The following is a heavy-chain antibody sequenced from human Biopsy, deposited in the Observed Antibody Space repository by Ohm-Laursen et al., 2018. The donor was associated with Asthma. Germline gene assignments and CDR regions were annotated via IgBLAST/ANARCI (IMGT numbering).Heavy chain of an antibody. CDR2: IMTVFGTT. CDR3: ARCQVGYSSGWSLLLKKIYYSGMDV. V-gene: IGHV1-69*01. CDR1: GGTFSNFA. Sequence: SSVTVSCKAPGGTFSNFAISWVRQAPGQGLEWLGGIMTVFGTTNHAQKFQGRVTITADESTSTAYMEVTSLRSEDTAIYYCARCQVGYSSGWSLLLKKIYYSGMDVWGQGTAVTVSS. J-gene: IGHJ6*02. D-gene: IGHD6-19*01.